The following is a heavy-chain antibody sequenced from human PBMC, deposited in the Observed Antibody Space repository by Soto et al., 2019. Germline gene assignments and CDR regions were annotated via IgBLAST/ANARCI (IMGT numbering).Heavy chain of an antibody. V-gene: IGHV1-3*01. CDR1: GFSFTNYA. CDR3: ASRRFDP. CDR2: INPGNGDT. Sequence: QVQLVQSGAEVKKPGASVKVSCKASGFSFTNYAMHWVRQAPGQRLEWMGWINPGNGDTKYSQKFQGRVTFTRDTSASTAYMELGSLRSEDTAVYYCASRRFDPWGQGTLVTVSS. J-gene: IGHJ5*02.